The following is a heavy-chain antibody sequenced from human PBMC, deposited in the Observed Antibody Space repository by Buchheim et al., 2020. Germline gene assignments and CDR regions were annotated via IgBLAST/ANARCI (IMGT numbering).Heavy chain of an antibody. J-gene: IGHJ4*02. D-gene: IGHD3-16*01. Sequence: EVQLVESGGGLVQPGGSVRLSCAASGFTFMSYWMHWVRQVPEKGLVWVSRINSDGSTTSYADSVKGRFTISRDNAKNTLYLQMNSLRAEDTAVYVCVRAPTPEGMGEFDYWGQGTL. CDR3: VRAPTPEGMGEFDY. CDR1: GFTFMSYW. CDR2: INSDGSTT. V-gene: IGHV3-74*01.